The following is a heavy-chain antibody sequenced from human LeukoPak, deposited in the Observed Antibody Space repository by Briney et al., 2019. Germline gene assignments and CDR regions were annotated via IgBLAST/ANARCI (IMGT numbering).Heavy chain of an antibody. J-gene: IGHJ3*02. D-gene: IGHD1-26*01. Sequence: SETLSLTCTVSGGSISSYYWSWIRQPPGKGLEWIGSIYHSGSTYYNPSLKSRVTISVDTSKNQFSLKLSSVTAADTAVYYCARTTRLTGSYDAFDIWGQGTMVTVSS. CDR3: ARTTRLTGSYDAFDI. CDR1: GGSISSYY. CDR2: IYHSGST. V-gene: IGHV4-59*04.